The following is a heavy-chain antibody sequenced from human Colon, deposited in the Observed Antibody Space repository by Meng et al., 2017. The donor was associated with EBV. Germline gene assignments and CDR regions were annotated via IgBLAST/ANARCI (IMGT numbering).Heavy chain of an antibody. J-gene: IGHJ4*02. CDR3: ARGPSRWLQFSFDY. D-gene: IGHD5-24*01. V-gene: IGHV4-31*03. CDR2: IYYSGST. Sequence: QVQLQESGPGRVKPSQTLSLTCPVSGGSISSGGYYWSWIRQHPGKGLEWIGYIYYSGSTYYNPSLKSRVTISIDTSKNQFSLKLSSVTAADTAVYYCARGPSRWLQFSFDYWGQGTLVTVSS. CDR1: GGSISSGGYY.